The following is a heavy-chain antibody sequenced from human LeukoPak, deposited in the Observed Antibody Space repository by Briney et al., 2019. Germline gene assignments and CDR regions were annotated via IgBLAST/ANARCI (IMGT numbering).Heavy chain of an antibody. D-gene: IGHD5-12*01. CDR2: IIPIFGTA. CDR3: ARDRIGIYYFDY. CDR1: GGTFSSYA. J-gene: IGHJ4*02. Sequence: SVKVSCKASGGTFSSYAISWVRQAPGQGLEWMGGIIPIFGTANYAQKFQGRVTITADESTSTAYMELSSLRSEDTAVYYCARDRIGIYYFDYWGQGTLVTVSS. V-gene: IGHV1-69*13.